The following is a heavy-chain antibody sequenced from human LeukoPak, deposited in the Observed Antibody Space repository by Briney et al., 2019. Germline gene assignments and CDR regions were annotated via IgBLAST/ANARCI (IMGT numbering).Heavy chain of an antibody. Sequence: ASVKVSCKASGYTFISYGISWVRQAPGQGLEWMGWISSYNGNTHYAQNLQGRVIMTIDTSTSTAYMELRSLSSDDTAVYYCARGLYSRRMDYYGSGSYLAYWGQGTLVTVSS. CDR1: GYTFISYG. CDR2: ISSYNGNT. J-gene: IGHJ4*02. D-gene: IGHD3-10*01. V-gene: IGHV1-18*01. CDR3: ARGLYSRRMDYYGSGSYLAY.